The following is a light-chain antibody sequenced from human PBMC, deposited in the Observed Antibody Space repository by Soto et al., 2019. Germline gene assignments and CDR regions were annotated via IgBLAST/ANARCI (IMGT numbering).Light chain of an antibody. V-gene: IGLV1-40*01. CDR2: GNS. CDR1: RSNILSANG. J-gene: IGLJ1*01. CDR3: RAYDRSLGGYV. Sequence: QSVLTQPPSVSGAPGQRVTISCTATRSNILSANGVHWYRQVPATAPKLLIFGNSNRPSGVPDRFSGSNSGTSAALAITGLQTADEADYYCRAYDRSLGGYVFGTGTKLTVL.